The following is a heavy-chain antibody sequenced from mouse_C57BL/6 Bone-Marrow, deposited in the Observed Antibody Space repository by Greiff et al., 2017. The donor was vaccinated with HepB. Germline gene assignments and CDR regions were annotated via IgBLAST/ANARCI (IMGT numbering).Heavy chain of an antibody. CDR2: ISSGGSYT. J-gene: IGHJ4*01. V-gene: IGHV5-6*01. CDR3: ARGGYAMDY. CDR1: GFTFSSYG. Sequence: QGVESGGDLVKPGGSLKLSCAASGFTFSSYGMSWVRQTPDKRLEWVATISSGGSYTYYPDSVKGRFTISRDNAKNTLYLQMSSLKSEDTAMYYCARGGYAMDYWGQGTSVTVSS.